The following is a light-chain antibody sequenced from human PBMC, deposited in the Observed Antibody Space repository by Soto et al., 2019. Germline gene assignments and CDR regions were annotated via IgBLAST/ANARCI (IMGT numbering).Light chain of an antibody. CDR2: GAS. V-gene: IGKV3-15*01. CDR1: QTVSIS. J-gene: IGKJ1*01. Sequence: AMAQTPVTLSVSPGERATLSCRASQTVSISLAWYQQKPGQAPRLLIYGASTRATGIPARFSGSGSGTEFTLTISSLQSEDFGVYYCQQYNNWPRTFGQGTKVDIK. CDR3: QQYNNWPRT.